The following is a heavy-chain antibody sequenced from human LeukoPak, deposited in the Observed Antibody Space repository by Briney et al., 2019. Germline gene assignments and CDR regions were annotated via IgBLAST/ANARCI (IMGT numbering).Heavy chain of an antibody. Sequence: GGSLRLSCAASGFTFSSYAMHWVRQAPGKGLEYVSAISSNGGSTYYANSVKGRFTISRDNSKNTLYLQMGSLRAEDMAVYYCARDRITIGRYYYYGMDVWGQGTTVTVSS. V-gene: IGHV3-64*01. CDR2: ISSNGGST. CDR3: ARDRITIGRYYYYGMDV. D-gene: IGHD3-3*01. CDR1: GFTFSSYA. J-gene: IGHJ6*02.